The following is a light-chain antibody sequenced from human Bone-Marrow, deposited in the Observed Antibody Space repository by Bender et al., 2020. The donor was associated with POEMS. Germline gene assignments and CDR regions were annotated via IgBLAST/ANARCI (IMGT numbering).Light chain of an antibody. Sequence: QSVLTQPPSAPGTPGQRVTISCSGGSSNIGAHAVNWYQHLPGTAPKLLIYSSHRRPSEFPDRFSGSRSGTSAYLAISGLQSEDEADYYCAVWDDSLNGWVFGGGTKLTVL. CDR2: SSH. CDR1: SSNIGAHA. J-gene: IGLJ3*02. CDR3: AVWDDSLNGWV. V-gene: IGLV1-44*01.